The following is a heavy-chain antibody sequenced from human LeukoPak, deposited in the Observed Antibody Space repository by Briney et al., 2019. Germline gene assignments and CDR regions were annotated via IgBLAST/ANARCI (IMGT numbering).Heavy chain of an antibody. J-gene: IGHJ6*02. V-gene: IGHV4-59*01. D-gene: IGHD5-18*01. Sequence: SETLSLTCTVSGGSISSYYWSWIRQPPGKGLEWIGYIYYSGSTNYNPSLNSRVTIPVDTSKNQFSLKLSSVTAAGTAVYYCARVRVDTAMVRTNYYYYGMDVWGQGTTVTVSS. CDR3: ARVRVDTAMVRTNYYYYGMDV. CDR1: GGSISSYY. CDR2: IYYSGST.